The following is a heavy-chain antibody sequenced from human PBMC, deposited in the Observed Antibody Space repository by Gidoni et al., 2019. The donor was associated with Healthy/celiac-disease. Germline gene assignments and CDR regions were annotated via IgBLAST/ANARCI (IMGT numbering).Heavy chain of an antibody. CDR1: GFTFRTYG. V-gene: IGHV3-30*18. CDR2: ISYDGTNK. J-gene: IGHJ4*02. Sequence: QVQLVESGGGVVQPGRSLRLSCAASGFTFRTYGMHWVRQAPGKGLEWVAVISYDGTNKYYADSVKGRFTISRDNSKNTVYLQMSSLRAEDTAVYHCAKDQYYYDRSGYGGFDYWGQGTLVTVSS. D-gene: IGHD3-22*01. CDR3: AKDQYYYDRSGYGGFDY.